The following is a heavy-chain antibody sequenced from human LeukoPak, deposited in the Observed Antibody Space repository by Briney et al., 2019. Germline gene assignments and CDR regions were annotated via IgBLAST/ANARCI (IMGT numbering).Heavy chain of an antibody. CDR3: AREGEYYSESGNLVDASDV. D-gene: IGHD3-10*01. CDR2: INPSGGST. CDR1: GYTFTSYY. J-gene: IGHJ3*01. V-gene: IGHV1-46*01. Sequence: GASVKVSCKASGYTFTSYYMHWVRQAPGQGLEWMGIINPSGGSTSYAQKFQGRVTMTRDMSTSTVYMEMSSLTSEDTAVYYCAREGEYYSESGNLVDASDVWGQGTMVTVSA.